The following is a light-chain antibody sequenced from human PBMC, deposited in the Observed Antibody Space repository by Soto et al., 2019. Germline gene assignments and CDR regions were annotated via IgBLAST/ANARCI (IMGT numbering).Light chain of an antibody. Sequence: DIQMPQSPSTLSASGGARVIITCRASQSISNWLAWYQQNPGKAPRLLIYKSSRLENGVPSRFSGGGSGTDLTLTISSLQPDDFESYYWDQYDSYPCTCGQGAKVESK. CDR2: KSS. V-gene: IGKV1-5*03. CDR3: DQYDSYPCT. CDR1: QSISNW. J-gene: IGKJ1*01.